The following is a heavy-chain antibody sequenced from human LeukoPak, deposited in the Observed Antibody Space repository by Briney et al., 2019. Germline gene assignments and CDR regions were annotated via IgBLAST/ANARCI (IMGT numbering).Heavy chain of an antibody. V-gene: IGHV4-39*01. D-gene: IGHD1-1*01. CDR1: GGSIRSSSYY. J-gene: IGHJ5*02. CDR2: ISYSGTT. CDR3: ARQIMTGTKRFDP. Sequence: SETLSLTCTVSGGSIRSSSYYWGCIRQPPGKGLERIGSISYSGTTYYNPSLKSRVIISVDTSKNQFSLKLSSVTAADTAVYYCARQIMTGTKRFDPWGQGTLVTVSS.